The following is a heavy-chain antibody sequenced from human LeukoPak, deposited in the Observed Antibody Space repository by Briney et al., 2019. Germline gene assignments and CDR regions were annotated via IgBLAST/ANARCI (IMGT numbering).Heavy chain of an antibody. CDR3: ARQYSSAWFRSFDY. J-gene: IGHJ4*01. CDR2: IYPGGSDT. Sequence: GESVKISCRSSGYSFINYYIGWVRQVPGKGLEWMGVIYPGGSDTTYSPSFRGQVVFSADRSTTTVYLQLTSLQASDTAIYYCARQYSSAWFRSFDYWGQGTLITVSS. V-gene: IGHV5-51*01. D-gene: IGHD3-22*01. CDR1: GYSFINYY.